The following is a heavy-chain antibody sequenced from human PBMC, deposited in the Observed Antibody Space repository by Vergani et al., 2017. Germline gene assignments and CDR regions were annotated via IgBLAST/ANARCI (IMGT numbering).Heavy chain of an antibody. CDR1: GGTFSSYA. CDR3: ARAAGRVYCSGGSCYSGNYYYGMDV. CDR2: IIPIFGIA. Sequence: QVQLVQSGAEVKKPGSSVKVSCKASGGTFSSYAISWVRQAPGQGLEWMGGIIPIFGIANYAQKFQGRVTITADKSTSTAYMELSSLRSEDTAVYYCARAAGRVYCSGGSCYSGNYYYGMDVWGQGTTVTVSS. J-gene: IGHJ6*02. V-gene: IGHV1-69*17. D-gene: IGHD2-15*01.